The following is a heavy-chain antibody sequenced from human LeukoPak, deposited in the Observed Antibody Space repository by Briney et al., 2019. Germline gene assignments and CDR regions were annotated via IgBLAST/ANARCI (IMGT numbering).Heavy chain of an antibody. J-gene: IGHJ4*02. Sequence: GGSLRLSCAASGFSFSNYVVTWVRQAPGKGLEWISTISGGDGNTDYAGSVKGRFTISRDNSKNTLYLQMNSLRAEDTAVYYCAKDFEVRGVSGYWGQGTLVTVSS. CDR2: ISGGDGNT. D-gene: IGHD3-10*01. CDR1: GFSFSNYV. CDR3: AKDFEVRGVSGY. V-gene: IGHV3-23*01.